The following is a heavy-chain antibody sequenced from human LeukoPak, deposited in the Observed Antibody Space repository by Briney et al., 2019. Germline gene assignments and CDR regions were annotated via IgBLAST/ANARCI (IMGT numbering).Heavy chain of an antibody. D-gene: IGHD3-10*01. CDR2: FDPEDGET. CDR3: ATLGVTMVRGVFEQGGWFDP. Sequence: GASVRVSCKVSGYTLTELSMHWVRQAPGKGLEWMGGFDPEDGETIYAQKFQGRVTMTEDTSTDTAYMELSSLRSEDTAVYYCATLGVTMVRGVFEQGGWFDPWGQGTLVTVSS. J-gene: IGHJ5*02. CDR1: GYTLTELS. V-gene: IGHV1-24*01.